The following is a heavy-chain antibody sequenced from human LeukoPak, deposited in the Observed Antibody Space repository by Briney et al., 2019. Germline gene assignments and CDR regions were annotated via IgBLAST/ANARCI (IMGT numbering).Heavy chain of an antibody. Sequence: SETLSLTCAVYGGSFSGYYWSWVRQPPGKGLEWSGEINHSGSTNYNPSLKSRVTISVDTSKNQFSLKLSSVTAADTAVYYCARTPDDSREMPPEKFDYWGQGTLVTVSS. V-gene: IGHV4-34*01. D-gene: IGHD3-22*01. CDR3: ARTPDDSREMPPEKFDY. J-gene: IGHJ4*02. CDR2: INHSGST. CDR1: GGSFSGYY.